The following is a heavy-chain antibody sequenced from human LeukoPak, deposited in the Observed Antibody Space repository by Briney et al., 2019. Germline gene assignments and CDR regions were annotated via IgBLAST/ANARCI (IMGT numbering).Heavy chain of an antibody. Sequence: ASVKVSCKASGGTFTSHVINWVRQAPGQGLEWMGGIVPIFGSANYAQKFQGRVTITTDESTSTAYMEVDSLRSDDTAVYYCAASGLSGSQNWFDPWGQGTLVTVSS. CDR1: GGTFTSHV. CDR3: AASGLSGSQNWFDP. J-gene: IGHJ5*02. V-gene: IGHV1-69*05. CDR2: IVPIFGSA. D-gene: IGHD3-22*01.